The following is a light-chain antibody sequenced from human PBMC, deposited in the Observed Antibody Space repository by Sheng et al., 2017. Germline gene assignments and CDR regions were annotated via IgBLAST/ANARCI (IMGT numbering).Light chain of an antibody. Sequence: VMTRFPATLSVSPGERATLSCRASQIISFNLAWYQQKPGQAPRLLIYGASTRATGIPARFSGSGSRTDFTLTISGLQSEDIGVYYCQQYNNWPYTFGQGTKLEMK. CDR3: QQYNNWPYT. CDR2: GAS. CDR1: QIISFN. J-gene: IGKJ2*01. V-gene: IGKV3-15*01.